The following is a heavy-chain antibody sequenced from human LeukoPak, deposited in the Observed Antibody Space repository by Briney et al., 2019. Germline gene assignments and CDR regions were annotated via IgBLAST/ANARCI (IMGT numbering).Heavy chain of an antibody. CDR3: ARQVRDSSGYYKASYFDY. V-gene: IGHV4-39*01. CDR2: IYYSGST. D-gene: IGHD3-22*01. Sequence: SETLSLTCTVSGGSISSSSSYWGWIRQPPGKGLECIGIIYYSGSTYYNPSLKSRVTISVDTSKNQFSLKLNSATAADTAVYYCARQVRDSSGYYKASYFDYWGQGTLVTVSS. J-gene: IGHJ4*02. CDR1: GGSISSSSSY.